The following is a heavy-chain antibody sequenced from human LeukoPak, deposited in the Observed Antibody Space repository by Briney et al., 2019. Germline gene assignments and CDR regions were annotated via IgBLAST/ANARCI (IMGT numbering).Heavy chain of an antibody. Sequence: SETLSLTCTVSGGSISSSSYYWGWIRQPPRKGLEWIGSIYYSGSTYYNPSLKSRVTISVDTSKNQFSLKLSSVTAADTAVYYCARARDYDSSGYYPTPYYFDYWGQGTLVTVSS. J-gene: IGHJ4*02. CDR2: IYYSGST. V-gene: IGHV4-39*01. CDR1: GGSISSSSYY. D-gene: IGHD3-22*01. CDR3: ARARDYDSSGYYPTPYYFDY.